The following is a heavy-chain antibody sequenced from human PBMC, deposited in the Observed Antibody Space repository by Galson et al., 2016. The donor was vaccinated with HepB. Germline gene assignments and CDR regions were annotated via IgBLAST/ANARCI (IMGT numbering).Heavy chain of an antibody. J-gene: IGHJ4*02. CDR2: IDWNDDK. D-gene: IGHD4-17*01. CDR1: GMSVSTRALR. Sequence: LVKPTQTLTLTCTLSGMSVSTRALRVSWIRQPPGKALEWLARIDWNDDKLYRTSLQTRLTIFTDTSKNQVVLRMSNMDPVDTATYYCARHGRGDYVSFDDWGQGTLVTVSS. CDR3: ARHGRGDYVSFDD. V-gene: IGHV2-70*04.